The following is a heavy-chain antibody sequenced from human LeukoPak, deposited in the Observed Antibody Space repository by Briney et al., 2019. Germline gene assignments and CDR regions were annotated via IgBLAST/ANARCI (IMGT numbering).Heavy chain of an antibody. D-gene: IGHD3-22*01. CDR3: AKALYDPGNYYDSSGYYYHY. Sequence: PSETLSLTCTVSGDSINSLDLWSWVRQAPGKGLEWVSAISGSGGSTYYADSAKGRFTISRDNSKNTLYLQMNSLRAEDTAVYYCAKALYDPGNYYDSSGYYYHYWGQGTLVTVSS. V-gene: IGHV3-23*01. CDR2: ISGSGGST. J-gene: IGHJ4*02. CDR1: GDSINSLD.